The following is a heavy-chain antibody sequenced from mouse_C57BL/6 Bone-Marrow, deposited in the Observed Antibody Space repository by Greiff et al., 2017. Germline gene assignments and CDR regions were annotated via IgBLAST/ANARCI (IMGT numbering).Heavy chain of an antibody. CDR3: ARGYYGSSPFAY. J-gene: IGHJ3*01. V-gene: IGHV3-8*01. CDR2: ISYSGST. D-gene: IGHD1-1*01. CDR1: GYSITSDY. Sequence: EVKLEESGPGLAKPSQTLSLTCSVTGYSITSDYWNWIRKFPGNKLEYMGYISYSGSTYYNPSLKSRISITRDTSKDQYYLRLNSVTTEDAATYYCARGYYGSSPFAYWGQGTLVTVSA.